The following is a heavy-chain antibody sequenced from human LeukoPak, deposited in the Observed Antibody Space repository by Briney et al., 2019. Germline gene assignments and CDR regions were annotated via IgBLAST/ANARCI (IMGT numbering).Heavy chain of an antibody. CDR3: TRETGGSTLVTLPSDN. V-gene: IGHV1-2*02. Sequence: GASVKVSCKASGYTFTGYYMHWVRQAPGHGLEWMGWINPNSGGTNYAQKFQGRVTMTRDRSISTAYMELSWLTPDDTAVYYCTRETGGSTLVTLPSDNWGQGTPVTVSS. CDR2: INPNSGGT. CDR1: GYTFTGYY. J-gene: IGHJ4*02. D-gene: IGHD4-23*01.